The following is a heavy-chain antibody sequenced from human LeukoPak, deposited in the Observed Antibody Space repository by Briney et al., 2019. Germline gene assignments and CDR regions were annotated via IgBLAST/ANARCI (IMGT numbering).Heavy chain of an antibody. D-gene: IGHD2-2*01. CDR1: GFTFSSYS. V-gene: IGHV3-21*01. Sequence: SGGSLRLSCAASGFTFSSYSMNWVRQAPGKGLEWVSSISSSSSYIYYADSVKGRFTISRDNAKNSLYLQMNSLRAEDTAVYYCARDARVSSTSCPGYWGQGTLVTVSS. CDR3: ARDARVSSTSCPGY. CDR2: ISSSSSYI. J-gene: IGHJ4*02.